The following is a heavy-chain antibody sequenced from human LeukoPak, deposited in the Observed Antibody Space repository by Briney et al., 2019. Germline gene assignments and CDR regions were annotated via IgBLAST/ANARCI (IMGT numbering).Heavy chain of an antibody. CDR3: ARDGTYCSGSSCDEAEYFQD. CDR1: GFTFNRYW. Sequence: GGSLRLSCAASGFTFNRYWMSWVRQAPGKGLEWVANIKEDGSGKYYVDSVKGRFTISRDNAKNSMYLQMNSLRAKDTAVYYCARDGTYCSGSSCDEAEYFQDWGQGTLVTVSS. V-gene: IGHV3-7*01. J-gene: IGHJ1*01. CDR2: IKEDGSGK. D-gene: IGHD2-2*01.